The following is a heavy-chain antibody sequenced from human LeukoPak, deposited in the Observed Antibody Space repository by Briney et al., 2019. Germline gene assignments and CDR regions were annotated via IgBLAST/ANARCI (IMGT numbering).Heavy chain of an antibody. CDR3: ARGRITIFGVVIPHFDN. D-gene: IGHD3-3*01. Sequence: PSETLSLTCTISRGSISSYHWSWIRQSPGKGLEWIASIDNTGNTNSNPSLKSRVTMSVDTSKNQFSLRLSSLIVADTAVYYCARGRITIFGVVIPHFDNWGQGTLVTVSS. CDR1: RGSISSYH. CDR2: IDNTGNT. J-gene: IGHJ4*02. V-gene: IGHV4-59*01.